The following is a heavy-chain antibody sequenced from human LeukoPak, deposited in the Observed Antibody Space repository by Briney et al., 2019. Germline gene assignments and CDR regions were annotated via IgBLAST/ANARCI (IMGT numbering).Heavy chain of an antibody. J-gene: IGHJ4*02. CDR2: IKEDGSDK. V-gene: IGHV3-7*01. D-gene: IGHD7-27*01. CDR1: GFTFSSYW. CDR3: SRGNWGSSGGHC. Sequence: GGSLRLSCAASGFTFSSYWMIWVRQAPGKGLEWVANIKEDGSDKRYAESVRGRFIISRDNAEDTVYLLMNSLRAEDTAVYYCSRGNWGSSGGHCWGQGTLVTVSS.